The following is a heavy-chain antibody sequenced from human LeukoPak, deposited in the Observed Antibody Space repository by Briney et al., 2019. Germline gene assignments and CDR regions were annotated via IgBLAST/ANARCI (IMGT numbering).Heavy chain of an antibody. CDR2: ISGSGAST. Sequence: GGSLRLSCEASGFTFSDYSMNWVRQAPGKGLEWVSAISGSGASTHYADSVKGRFTVSRDNSKNTLYLQMNSLRADDTAVYYCAKPSTTTTIGGGMRSPFDYWGQGTLVTVSS. D-gene: IGHD4-11*01. J-gene: IGHJ4*02. V-gene: IGHV3-23*01. CDR3: AKPSTTTTIGGGMRSPFDY. CDR1: GFTFSDYS.